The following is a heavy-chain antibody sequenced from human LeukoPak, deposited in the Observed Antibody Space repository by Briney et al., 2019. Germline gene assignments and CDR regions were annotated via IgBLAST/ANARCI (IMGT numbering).Heavy chain of an antibody. CDR3: ARDFNDVGDVASAGAY. D-gene: IGHD2-15*01. J-gene: IGHJ4*02. CDR2: INPNSGAT. CDR1: GYSFSDYY. Sequence: ASVKVSFKASGYSFSDYYIHWVRQAPRQGLEWMGWINPNSGATSYAQKFQGRVTMTTDTSTRTAFMELSRLRSDDTALYHCARDFNDVGDVASAGAYWGQGTVVTVSS. V-gene: IGHV1-2*02.